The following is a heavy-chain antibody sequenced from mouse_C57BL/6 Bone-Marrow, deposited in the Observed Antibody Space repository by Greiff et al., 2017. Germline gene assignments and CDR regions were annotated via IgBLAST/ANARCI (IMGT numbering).Heavy chain of an antibody. V-gene: IGHV5-17*01. Sequence: EVKVVESGGGLVKPGGSLKLSCAASGFTFSDYGMHWVRQAPEKGLEWVAYISSGSSIIYYADTVKGRFTISRDNAKNTLSLQMTSLRSEDTAMYYCARSYCALDYWGQGTTLTVSS. D-gene: IGHD1-1*01. CDR2: ISSGSSII. CDR1: GFTFSDYG. J-gene: IGHJ2*01. CDR3: ARSYCALDY.